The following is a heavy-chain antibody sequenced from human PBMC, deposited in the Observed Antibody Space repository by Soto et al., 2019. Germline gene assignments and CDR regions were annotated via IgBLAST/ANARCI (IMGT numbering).Heavy chain of an antibody. J-gene: IGHJ5*02. V-gene: IGHV1-18*01. CDR1: GYTFTSYG. CDR2: ISAYNGNT. Sequence: GASVKVSCKASGYTFTSYGISWVRQAPGQGLEWMGWISAYNGNTNYAQKLQGRVTMTTDTSTSTAYMELRSLRSDDTAVYYCARGEDIVLVPAADPTDIPFDPWGQGTLVTVSS. CDR3: ARGEDIVLVPAADPTDIPFDP. D-gene: IGHD2-2*01.